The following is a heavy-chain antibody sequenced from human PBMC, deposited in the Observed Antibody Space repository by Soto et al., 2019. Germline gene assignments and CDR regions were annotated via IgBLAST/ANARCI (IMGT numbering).Heavy chain of an antibody. CDR3: ARDLQFYSDSSGYRDVFDI. CDR1: GYIFTTYG. CDR2: ISANNGNT. V-gene: IGHV1-18*01. D-gene: IGHD3-22*01. Sequence: GASVKVSCKASGYIFTTYGISWVRQAPGQGLEWMGWISANNGNTYYAQKFQGRVTMNTDTPTRTIYMELRSLRSDDTAVYYCARDLQFYSDSSGYRDVFDIWGQGTEVTVS. J-gene: IGHJ3*02.